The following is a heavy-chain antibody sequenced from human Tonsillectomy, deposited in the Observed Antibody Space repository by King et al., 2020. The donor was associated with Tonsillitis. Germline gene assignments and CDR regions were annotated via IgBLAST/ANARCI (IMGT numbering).Heavy chain of an antibody. J-gene: IGHJ4*02. V-gene: IGHV4-59*01. CDR1: GGSFSSYY. CDR3: TRGGRLSPWGGSGSSYLNY. D-gene: IGHD3-10*01. CDR2: IYNSGST. Sequence: VQLQESGPGLVKPSETLSLTCTVSGGSFSSYYWSWIRQPPGKGLEWIGYIYNSGSTNYNPSLKSRVTISVDTSKNQFSLKLSSVTAADTAVYYCTRGGRLSPWGGSGSSYLNYWGQGTLVTVSS.